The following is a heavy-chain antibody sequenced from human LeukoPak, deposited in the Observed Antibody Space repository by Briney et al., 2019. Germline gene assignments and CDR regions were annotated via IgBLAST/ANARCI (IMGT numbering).Heavy chain of an antibody. CDR2: ISWNSGSI. J-gene: IGHJ4*02. CDR1: GFTFDDYA. CDR3: ARAIAALVQEAALPGINDY. Sequence: LSGRSLRLSCAASGFTFDDYAMHWVRQAPGKGLEWVSGISWNSGSIGYADSVKGRFTISRDNAKNSLYLQMNSLRAEDTAVYYCARAIAALVQEAALPGINDYWGQGTLVTVSS. D-gene: IGHD6-6*01. V-gene: IGHV3-9*01.